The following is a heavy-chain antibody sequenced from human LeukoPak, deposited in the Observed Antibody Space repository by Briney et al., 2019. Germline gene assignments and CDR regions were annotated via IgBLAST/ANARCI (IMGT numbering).Heavy chain of an antibody. Sequence: PSETLSLTCAVSGGSISSSNWWSWVRQPPGKGLEWIGEIYHSGSTNYNPSLKSRVTISVDKPKNQFSLKLSSVTAADTAVYYCARGEGELLSGGIDYWGQGTLVTVSS. V-gene: IGHV4-4*02. CDR3: ARGEGELLSGGIDY. CDR2: IYHSGST. CDR1: GGSISSSNW. J-gene: IGHJ4*02. D-gene: IGHD1-26*01.